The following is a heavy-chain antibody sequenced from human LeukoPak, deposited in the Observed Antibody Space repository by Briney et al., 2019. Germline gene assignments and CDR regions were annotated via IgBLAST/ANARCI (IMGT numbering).Heavy chain of an antibody. CDR1: GYSFTTYW. J-gene: IGHJ6*03. V-gene: IGHV5-51*01. CDR3: ARHVTDYYYYYMDV. CDR2: IYPGDSDT. Sequence: GESLKISCKGSGYSFTTYWIGWVRQMPGKGLEWMGIIYPGDSDTRYSPSFQGQVTISADKSITTAYLQWSSLKASDTAIYYCARHVTDYYYYYMDVWGKGTTVTISS.